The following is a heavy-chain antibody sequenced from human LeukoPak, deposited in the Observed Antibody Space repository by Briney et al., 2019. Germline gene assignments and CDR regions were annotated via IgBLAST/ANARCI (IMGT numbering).Heavy chain of an antibody. Sequence: ASVKVSCKASGYTFTSYAITWVRQAPGQGLEWMGWISAYNGNTNYAQNLQGRVTMTTDTSTSTAYMELRSLRSDDTAIYYCARMEMATAIFDYWGQGTLVTVSS. CDR2: ISAYNGNT. CDR1: GYTFTSYA. J-gene: IGHJ4*02. CDR3: ARMEMATAIFDY. V-gene: IGHV1-18*01. D-gene: IGHD5-24*01.